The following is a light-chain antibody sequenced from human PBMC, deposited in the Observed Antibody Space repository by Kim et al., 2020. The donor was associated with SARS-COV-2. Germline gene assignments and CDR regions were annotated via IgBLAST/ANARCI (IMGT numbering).Light chain of an antibody. Sequence: QRVTSSCSGSRSNIGSNYVYWYQQLPGTAPKLLIYRNNQRPSGVPDRFSGSKSGTSASLAISGLRSEDEADYYCAAWDDSLSGHVVFGGGTQLTVL. CDR1: RSNIGSNY. CDR3: AAWDDSLSGHVV. V-gene: IGLV1-47*01. J-gene: IGLJ2*01. CDR2: RNN.